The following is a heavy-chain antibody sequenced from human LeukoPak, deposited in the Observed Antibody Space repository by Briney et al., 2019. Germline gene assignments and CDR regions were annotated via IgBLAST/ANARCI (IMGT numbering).Heavy chain of an antibody. CDR2: IISSSSYI. CDR1: GFTFSSYS. CDR3: ARDRWWDIVVVPASNDAFDI. Sequence: GGSLRLSCAASGFTFSSYSMNWVRQAPGKGLEWVSSIISSSSYIYYADSVKGRFTISRDNAKNSLYLQMNSLRAEDTAVYYCARDRWWDIVVVPASNDAFDIWGQGTMVTVPS. V-gene: IGHV3-21*01. J-gene: IGHJ3*02. D-gene: IGHD2-2*01.